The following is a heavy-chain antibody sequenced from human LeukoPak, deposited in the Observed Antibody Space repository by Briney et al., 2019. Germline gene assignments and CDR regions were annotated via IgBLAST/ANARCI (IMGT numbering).Heavy chain of an antibody. V-gene: IGHV1-2*02. CDR3: ARLSLWMVRGVITNYYFDY. CDR2: INPNSGGT. D-gene: IGHD3-10*01. CDR1: GYTFTGYY. Sequence: ASVKVSCKASGYTFTGYYMHWVRQAPGQGLEWMGWINPNSGGTNYAQKFQGRVTMTRDTSISTAYLQWSSLKASDTAMYYCARLSLWMVRGVITNYYFDYWGQGTLVTVSS. J-gene: IGHJ4*02.